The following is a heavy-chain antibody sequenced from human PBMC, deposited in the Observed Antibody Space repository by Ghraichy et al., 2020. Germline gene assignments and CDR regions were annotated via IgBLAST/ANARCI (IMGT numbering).Heavy chain of an antibody. Sequence: SETLSLTCAVDGGSFNDYYWTWIRQAPGKGLEWMGKINYSGSTIYNPSLNSRVIILVDTFKNQFSLKLTSVTAADTAVYYCAREGQLVRLQYFDYWGQGTLVTVSS. CDR3: AREGQLVRLQYFDY. J-gene: IGHJ4*02. V-gene: IGHV4-34*01. D-gene: IGHD6-6*01. CDR2: INYSGST. CDR1: GGSFNDYY.